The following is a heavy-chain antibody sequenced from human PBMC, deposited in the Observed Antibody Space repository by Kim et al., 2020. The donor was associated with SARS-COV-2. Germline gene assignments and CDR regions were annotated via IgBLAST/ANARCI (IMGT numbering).Heavy chain of an antibody. D-gene: IGHD2-2*01. J-gene: IGHJ6*02. CDR3: AREETPDYYYGMDV. V-gene: IGHV7-4-1*02. Sequence: AQGFTGRFVFSLDTSVSTAYLQISSLKAEDTAVYYCAREETPDYYYGMDVWGQGTTVTVSS.